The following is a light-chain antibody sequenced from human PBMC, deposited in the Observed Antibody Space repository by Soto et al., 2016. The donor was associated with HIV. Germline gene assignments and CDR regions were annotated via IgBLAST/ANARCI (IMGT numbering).Light chain of an antibody. Sequence: DIQMTQFPSTLSASIGDRVTITCRASQSVSVWLAWYQQKPGKAPNLLTFKTSTLEVGVPSRFSGSGSGTDFTLTLSSVQPDDVGTYYCQQYNTVPWTFGQGTKLEMK. J-gene: IGKJ1*01. CDR1: QSVSVW. V-gene: IGKV1-5*03. CDR3: QQYNTVPWT. CDR2: KTS.